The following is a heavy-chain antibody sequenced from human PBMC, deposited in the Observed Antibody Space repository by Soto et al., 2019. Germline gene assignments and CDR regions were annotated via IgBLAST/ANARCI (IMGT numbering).Heavy chain of an antibody. CDR3: AIPGSSGHSELFSF. CDR2: IYPGDSDT. CDR1: GNTFTTYW. J-gene: IGHJ4*02. D-gene: IGHD6-19*01. V-gene: IGHV5-51*01. Sequence: PGESLKLSDKGSGNTFTTYWIGRVRQMSGKGLEWMGIIYPGDSDTRYSPSFQGQVTISADKSINTAYLQWNSLKASDSARYYGAIPGSSGHSELFSFCGQGSLVTGSS.